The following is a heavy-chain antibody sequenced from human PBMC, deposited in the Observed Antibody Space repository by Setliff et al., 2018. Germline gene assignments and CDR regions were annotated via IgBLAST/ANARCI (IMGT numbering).Heavy chain of an antibody. CDR3: ARGGGGYHADS. J-gene: IGHJ4*02. D-gene: IGHD2-2*01. Sequence: PSETLSLTCAVSGVSVNSLTWWSWVRQSPGKGLEWIGHIYHDGNTKSYPSVHIHPSLKSRFTMSLDQSKNHFALELTSVTAADTAVYYCARGGGGYHADSWGQGILVTVSS. V-gene: IGHV4-4*02. CDR1: GVSVNSLTW. CDR2: IYHDGNT.